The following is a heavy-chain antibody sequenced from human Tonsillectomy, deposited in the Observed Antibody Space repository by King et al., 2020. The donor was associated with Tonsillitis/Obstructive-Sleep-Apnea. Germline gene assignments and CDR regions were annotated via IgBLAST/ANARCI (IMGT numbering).Heavy chain of an antibody. V-gene: IGHV5-10-1*03. CDR2: IDPIDSYT. CDR3: ARLSCSSANCYYYYGMDV. D-gene: IGHD2-2*01. Sequence: QLVQSGAEVKKPGESLRISCKGSGYTFISYWISWVRQTPGKGLEWMGTIDPIDSYTNYSPSFQGHVPISTDKSIGTAYLQWSSLKASDTAMYYCARLSCSSANCYYYYGMDVWGQGTTVTVSS. J-gene: IGHJ6*02. CDR1: GYTFISYW.